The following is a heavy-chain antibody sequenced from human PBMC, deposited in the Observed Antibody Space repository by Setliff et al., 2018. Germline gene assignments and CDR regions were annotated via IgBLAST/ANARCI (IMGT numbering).Heavy chain of an antibody. D-gene: IGHD3-22*01. CDR2: INPDSGAT. CDR3: ARGRDPAYYYDSGGYYWDY. V-gene: IGHV1-2*02. CDR1: GYAFTGYY. Sequence: ASVKVSCKASGYAFTGYYLHWVRQAPGQGLEWMGWINPDSGATNHAQNLQGRVAMTTDTSTSTAYMELRSLRSDDTAVYYCARGRDPAYYYDSGGYYWDYRGQGTLVTVSS. J-gene: IGHJ4*02.